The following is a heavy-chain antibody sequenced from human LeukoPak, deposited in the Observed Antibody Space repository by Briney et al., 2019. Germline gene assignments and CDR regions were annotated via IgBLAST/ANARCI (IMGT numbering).Heavy chain of an antibody. CDR1: GFTFSSYA. CDR2: IKQDGSEK. V-gene: IGHV3-7*01. Sequence: GGSLRLSCAASGFTFSSYAMSWVRQAPGKGLEWVANIKQDGSEKYYVDSVKGRFTISRDNAKNSLYLQMNSLRAEDTAVYYCASGGYMWNCLHYWGQGTLVAVSS. D-gene: IGHD5-12*01. J-gene: IGHJ4*02. CDR3: ASGGYMWNCLHY.